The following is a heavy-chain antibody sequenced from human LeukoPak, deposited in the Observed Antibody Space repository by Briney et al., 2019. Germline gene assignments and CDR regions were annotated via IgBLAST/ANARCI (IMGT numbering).Heavy chain of an antibody. D-gene: IGHD2-2*01. CDR2: INHSGST. J-gene: IGHJ5*02. Sequence: PSETLSLTCAVYGGSFSGYYWSWIRQPPGKGLEWIGEINHSGSTNYNPSLKSRVTISVDTSKNQLSLKLSSVTAADTAVYYCARGGYDLDPWGQGTLVTVSS. CDR3: ARGGYDLDP. V-gene: IGHV4-34*01. CDR1: GGSFSGYY.